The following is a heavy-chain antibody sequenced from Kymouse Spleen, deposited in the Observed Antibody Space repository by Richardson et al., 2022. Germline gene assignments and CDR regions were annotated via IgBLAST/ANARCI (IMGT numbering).Heavy chain of an antibody. Sequence: EVQLVESGGGLVQPGGSLRLSCAASGFTFSSYDMHWVRQATGKGLEWVSAIGTAGDTYYPGSVKGRFTISRENAKNSLYLQMNSLRAGDTAVYYCARGVYNWNYDYYYYGMDVWGQGTTVTVSS. CDR3: ARGVYNWNYDYYYYGMDV. J-gene: IGHJ6*02. CDR1: GFTFSSYD. D-gene: IGHD1-7*01. V-gene: IGHV3-13*01. CDR2: IGTAGDT.